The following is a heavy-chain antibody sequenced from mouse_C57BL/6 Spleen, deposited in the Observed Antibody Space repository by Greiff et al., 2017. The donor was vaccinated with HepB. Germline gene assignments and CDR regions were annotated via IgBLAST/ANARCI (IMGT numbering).Heavy chain of an antibody. Sequence: EVKLMESGGGLVKPGGSLKLSCAASGFTFSSYAMSWVRQTPEKRLEWVATISDGGSYTYYPDNVKGRFTISRDNAKNNLYLQMSHLKSEDTAMYYCARDYYGNYVSAWFAYWGQGTLVTVSA. CDR3: ARDYYGNYVSAWFAY. CDR1: GFTFSSYA. V-gene: IGHV5-4*01. D-gene: IGHD2-1*01. CDR2: ISDGGSYT. J-gene: IGHJ3*01.